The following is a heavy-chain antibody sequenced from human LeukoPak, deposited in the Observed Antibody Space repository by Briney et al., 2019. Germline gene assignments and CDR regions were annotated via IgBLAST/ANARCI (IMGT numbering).Heavy chain of an antibody. CDR3: AREWVAGNYYFDY. D-gene: IGHD2-15*01. CDR2: IYYSGST. J-gene: IGHJ4*02. CDR1: GGSISSSSYY. Sequence: SETLSLTCTVSGGSISSSSYYWGWIRQPPGKGLEWIGSIYYSGSTYYNPSLKSRVTISVDTSKNQFSLKLSSVTAADTAVYYCAREWVAGNYYFDYWGQGTLVTVSS. V-gene: IGHV4-39*02.